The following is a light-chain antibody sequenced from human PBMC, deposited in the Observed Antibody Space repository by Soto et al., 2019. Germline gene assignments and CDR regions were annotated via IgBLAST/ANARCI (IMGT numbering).Light chain of an antibody. J-gene: IGKJ1*01. CDR3: QQRSHWPRT. CDR1: HSFLGL. V-gene: IGKV3-11*01. Sequence: VLTQSPVTLSLSSGERATLSCRAGHSFLGLLAWYQQKPGQAPRLLIYGASSRATGIPDRFSGSGSGTDFTLTISSLEPEDFAVYYCQQRSHWPRTFGQGTKVDIK. CDR2: GAS.